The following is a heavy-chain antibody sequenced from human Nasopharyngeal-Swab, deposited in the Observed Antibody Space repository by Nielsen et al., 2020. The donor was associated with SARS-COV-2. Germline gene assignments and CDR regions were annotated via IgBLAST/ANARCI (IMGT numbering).Heavy chain of an antibody. CDR3: ARDKSTTGNYYYYYGMDV. V-gene: IGHV4-31*11. D-gene: IGHD1-1*01. CDR1: GGSFSGYY. Sequence: SETLSLTCAVYGGSFSGYYWSWIRQHPGKDLEWIGYIYYSGSTYYNPSLKSRVTISVDTSKNQFSLKLSSVTAADTAVYYCARDKSTTGNYYYYYGMDVWGQGTTVTVSS. CDR2: IYYSGST. J-gene: IGHJ6*02.